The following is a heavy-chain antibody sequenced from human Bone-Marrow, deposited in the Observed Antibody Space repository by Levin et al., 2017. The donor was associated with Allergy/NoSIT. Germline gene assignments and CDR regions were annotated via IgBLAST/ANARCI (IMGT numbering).Heavy chain of an antibody. D-gene: IGHD5/OR15-5a*01. V-gene: IGHV5-51*01. J-gene: IGHJ5*02. Sequence: GGSLRLSCQGSGYRFISFWIGWVRQMPGKGLEWMGIIFPGDSDTRYSPSFQGQVTISADKSINTVFLQWSSLKASDTAIYYCARLGGYSVELDYNWFDPWGQGTPVTVSS. CDR2: IFPGDSDT. CDR1: GYRFISFW. CDR3: ARLGGYSVELDYNWFDP.